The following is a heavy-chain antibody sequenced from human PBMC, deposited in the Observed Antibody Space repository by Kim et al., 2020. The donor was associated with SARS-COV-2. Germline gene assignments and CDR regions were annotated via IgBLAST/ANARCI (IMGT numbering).Heavy chain of an antibody. Sequence: ASVKVSCKASGYTFTSYGISWVRQAPGQGLEWMGWISAYNGNTNYAQKLKGRVTMTTDTSTSTAYMELRSLRSDDTAVYYCARDLLWFNYYYGMDVWGQGTTVTVSS. CDR2: ISAYNGNT. J-gene: IGHJ6*02. V-gene: IGHV1-18*01. D-gene: IGHD3-10*01. CDR1: GYTFTSYG. CDR3: ARDLLWFNYYYGMDV.